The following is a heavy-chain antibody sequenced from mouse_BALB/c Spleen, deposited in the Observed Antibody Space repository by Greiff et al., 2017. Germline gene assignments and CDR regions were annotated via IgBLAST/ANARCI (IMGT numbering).Heavy chain of an antibody. J-gene: IGHJ2*01. D-gene: IGHD3-2*02. CDR1: GYTFTDYE. Sequence: VKLQESGAELVRPGASVTLSCKASGYTFTDYEMHWVKQTPEHGLEWIGAIDPDNGGTAYNQKFKGKATLTADKSSSTAYMELRSLTSEDSAVYYYTKEQAIDYWGQGTTVTVSS. CDR2: IDPDNGGT. CDR3: TKEQAIDY. V-gene: IGHV1-15*01.